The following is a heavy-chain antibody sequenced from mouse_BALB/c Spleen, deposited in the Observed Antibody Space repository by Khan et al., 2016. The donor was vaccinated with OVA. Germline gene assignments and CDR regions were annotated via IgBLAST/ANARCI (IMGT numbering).Heavy chain of an antibody. V-gene: IGHV5-6*01. CDR2: ISSGGDYT. CDR3: ASHLTGSFAY. J-gene: IGHJ3*01. Sequence: EVQLLESGGDLVKPRGSLKLSCAASGFTFSSYSMSWVRQTPDKRLEWVATISSGGDYTYYPDSVKGRFTISRDNARNTLYLQMSSLESEDTDMYYCASHLTGSFAYWGQGTLVTVSA. CDR1: GFTFSSYS. D-gene: IGHD4-1*01.